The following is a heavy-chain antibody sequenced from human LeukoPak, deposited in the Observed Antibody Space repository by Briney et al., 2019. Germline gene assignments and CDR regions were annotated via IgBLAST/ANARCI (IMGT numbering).Heavy chain of an antibody. V-gene: IGHV1-24*01. CDR2: LDPEYGET. Sequence: ASVKVSCKVSGGSLTGFSVHWVRQAPGKGLEWMGGLDPEYGETIYAQKFQGRVTMTEDTSTDTASLELSSLRSEDTAVYYCTTLGEGDTVKMWGYSDYWGQGTPVTVTS. CDR3: TTLGEGDTVKMWGYSDY. J-gene: IGHJ4*02. CDR1: GGSLTGFS. D-gene: IGHD3-10*01.